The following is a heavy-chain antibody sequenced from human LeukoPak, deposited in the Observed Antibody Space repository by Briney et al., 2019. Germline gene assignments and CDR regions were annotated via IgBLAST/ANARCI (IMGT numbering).Heavy chain of an antibody. Sequence: KPSETLSLTCTDSGGSMSSYYWSWIRQPPGKGLEWIGYIYYSGSTNYNPSLKSRFTISVDTSKNQFSLKLSSVTAADTAVYYCARRRAPTQYSSFAFDFWGQGTMVTVSS. D-gene: IGHD6-6*01. J-gene: IGHJ3*01. CDR1: GGSMSSYY. V-gene: IGHV4-59*01. CDR2: IYYSGST. CDR3: ARRRAPTQYSSFAFDF.